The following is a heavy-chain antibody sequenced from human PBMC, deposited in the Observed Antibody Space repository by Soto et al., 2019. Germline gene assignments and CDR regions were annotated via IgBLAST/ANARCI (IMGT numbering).Heavy chain of an antibody. J-gene: IGHJ4*02. Sequence: GGSLRLSCAASGFTFSNYAMNWVRQAPGKGLEWVSAISGSGSTYYADSVKGRFTISRDNSKNTLYLQMNSLRAEDTAVYYCAKDLGELALDYWGQGTLVTVSS. CDR1: GFTFSNYA. CDR3: AKDLGELALDY. CDR2: ISGSGST. V-gene: IGHV3-23*01. D-gene: IGHD3-10*01.